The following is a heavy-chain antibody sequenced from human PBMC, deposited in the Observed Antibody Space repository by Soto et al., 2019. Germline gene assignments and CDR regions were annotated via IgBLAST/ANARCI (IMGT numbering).Heavy chain of an antibody. J-gene: IGHJ6*02. CDR2: IIPIYGTA. Sequence: SVKVSCKASGCTFSSYAISWVRQAPGQGLEWMGGIIPIYGTANYAQKLQGRVTMTTDTSTSTAYMELRSLRSDDTAVYYCASSGMDVWGQGTTVTVSS. CDR3: ASSGMDV. V-gene: IGHV1-69*05. CDR1: GCTFSSYA.